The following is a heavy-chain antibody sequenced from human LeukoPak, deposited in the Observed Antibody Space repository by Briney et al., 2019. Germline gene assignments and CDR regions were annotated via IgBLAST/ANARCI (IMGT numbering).Heavy chain of an antibody. V-gene: IGHV1-2*02. CDR1: GFTFTGYY. J-gene: IGHJ4*02. Sequence: ASVKVSCKASGFTFTGYYIHLVRPAPGQGLEWMGWVNPNNGGTNYAQMFQGRVTMTRDTSINTAYMELSRLRSDDTAVYYCARDSYGGNWSLGFWGQGTLVTVSS. CDR3: ARDSYGGNWSLGF. D-gene: IGHD4-23*01. CDR2: VNPNNGGT.